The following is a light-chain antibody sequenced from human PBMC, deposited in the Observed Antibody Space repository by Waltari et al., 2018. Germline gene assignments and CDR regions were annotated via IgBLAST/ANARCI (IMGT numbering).Light chain of an antibody. CDR3: QQRGNWPPVWA. V-gene: IGKV3-11*01. Sequence: EIVLTQSPATLSLSPGERATLSCRASQSVSSHLTWYQQKPGQAPRLLIYDASNRATGIPARFSGSGSGTDFTLTISSLEPEDFAVYYCQQRGNWPPVWAFGQGTKVEIK. J-gene: IGKJ1*01. CDR1: QSVSSH. CDR2: DAS.